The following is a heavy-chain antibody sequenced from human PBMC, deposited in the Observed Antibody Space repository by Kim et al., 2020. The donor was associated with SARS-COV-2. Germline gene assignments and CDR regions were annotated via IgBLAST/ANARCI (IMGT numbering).Heavy chain of an antibody. V-gene: IGHV3-30*04. CDR3: ATTGRDGYKYFDY. Sequence: GGSLRLSCAASGFTFSSYAMHWVRQAPGKGLEWVAVISYDGSNKYYADSVKGRFTISRDNSKNTLYLQMNSLRAEYTAVYYCATTGRDGYKYFDYWGQGT. CDR2: ISYDGSNK. D-gene: IGHD5-12*01. CDR1: GFTFSSYA. J-gene: IGHJ4*02.